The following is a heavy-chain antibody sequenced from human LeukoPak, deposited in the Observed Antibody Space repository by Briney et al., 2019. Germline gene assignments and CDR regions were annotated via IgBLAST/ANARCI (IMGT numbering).Heavy chain of an antibody. D-gene: IGHD5-18*01. Sequence: HGESLKISCKDAGFSFTGYWSGWVRQMPGKGLEWMGIIYPGDSDTRYSPSFQGQVTISADKSINTAYLQWSSLKASDTAIYYCARRGEAMDPFDYWGQGTLVTVSS. CDR1: GFSFTGYW. CDR3: ARRGEAMDPFDY. V-gene: IGHV5-51*01. J-gene: IGHJ4*02. CDR2: IYPGDSDT.